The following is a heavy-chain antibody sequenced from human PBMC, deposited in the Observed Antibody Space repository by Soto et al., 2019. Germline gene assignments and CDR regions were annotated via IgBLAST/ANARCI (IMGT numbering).Heavy chain of an antibody. J-gene: IGHJ6*02. CDR3: ASAAREYYYYGMDV. Sequence: WGSLRLSCAASGFTFSSYAMSWVRQAPGKGLDWVSAISGSAGSTYYADSVKGRFTISRDNSKNTLYLQMNSLRAEDTAVYYCASAAREYYYYGMDVWGQGTTVTVSS. CDR2: ISGSAGST. V-gene: IGHV3-23*01. CDR1: GFTFSSYA.